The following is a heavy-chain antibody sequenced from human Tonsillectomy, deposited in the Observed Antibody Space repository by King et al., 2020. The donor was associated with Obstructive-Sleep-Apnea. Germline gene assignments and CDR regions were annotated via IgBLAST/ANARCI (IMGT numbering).Heavy chain of an antibody. D-gene: IGHD1-26*01. CDR3: ARGFQWEPYALDYAFDI. V-gene: IGHV3-53*04. CDR2: IYSGGST. Sequence: VQLVESGGGLVQPGGSLRLSCAASGFTVSSNYMSWVRQAPGKGLEWVSVIYSGGSTYYADSVKGRFTISRHNSKNTLYLQMNSLRAEDTAVYYCARGFQWEPYALDYAFDIWGQGTMVTVSS. J-gene: IGHJ3*02. CDR1: GFTVSSNY.